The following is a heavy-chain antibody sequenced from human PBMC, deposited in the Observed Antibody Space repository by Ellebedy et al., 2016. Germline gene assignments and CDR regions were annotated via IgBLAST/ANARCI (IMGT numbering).Heavy chain of an antibody. V-gene: IGHV3-74*01. J-gene: IGHJ4*02. D-gene: IGHD2-15*01. CDR1: GFTFSSYW. CDR2: INSDGSST. Sequence: GGSLRLXCAASGFTFSSYWMHWVRQAPGRGLVWVSRINSDGSSTSYADSVKGRFTISRDNSKNTLYLQMNSLRAEDTAVYYCAKDIVVVVAATFDYWGQGTLVTVSS. CDR3: AKDIVVVVAATFDY.